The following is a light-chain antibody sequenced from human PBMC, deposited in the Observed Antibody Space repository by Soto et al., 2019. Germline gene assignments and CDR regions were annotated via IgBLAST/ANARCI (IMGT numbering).Light chain of an antibody. CDR2: AAF. J-gene: IGKJ5*01. CDR1: QTISSW. V-gene: IGKV1-12*01. Sequence: DIQMTQSPSTLSGSGGDRVTITCRASQTISSWLAWYQQKPGKAPELLIYAAFILQSGVPSRFSGDGSVTGFAVSIGCLQPKDITTDCCRRADSFPMTFGQGTRLE. CDR3: RRADSFPMT.